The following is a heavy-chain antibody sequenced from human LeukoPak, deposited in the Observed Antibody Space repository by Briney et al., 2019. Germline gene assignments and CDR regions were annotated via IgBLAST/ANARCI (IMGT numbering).Heavy chain of an antibody. Sequence: ASVKVPCKASGYPFTGYYLHWVRQAPGQGLEWMGWINPNSGFTNYAQKFQGRVTMTRDTSITTAYMELSSLRSDDTAVYYCAPRRVAADKGFDYWGQGTLVTVSS. V-gene: IGHV1-2*02. J-gene: IGHJ4*02. CDR1: GYPFTGYY. D-gene: IGHD6-19*01. CDR2: INPNSGFT. CDR3: APRRVAADKGFDY.